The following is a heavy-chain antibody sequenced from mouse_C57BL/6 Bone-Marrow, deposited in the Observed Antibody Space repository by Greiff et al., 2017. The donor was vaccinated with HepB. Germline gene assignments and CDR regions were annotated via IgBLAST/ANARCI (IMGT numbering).Heavy chain of an antibody. D-gene: IGHD2-3*01. Sequence: EVMLVESEGGLVQPGSSMKLSCTASGFTFSDYYMAWVRQVPEKGLEWVANINYDGSSTYYLDSLKSRFIISRDNAKNILYLQMSSLKSEDTATYYCARDGYYPYWYFDVWGTGTTVTVSS. J-gene: IGHJ1*03. CDR1: GFTFSDYY. CDR3: ARDGYYPYWYFDV. V-gene: IGHV5-16*01. CDR2: INYDGSST.